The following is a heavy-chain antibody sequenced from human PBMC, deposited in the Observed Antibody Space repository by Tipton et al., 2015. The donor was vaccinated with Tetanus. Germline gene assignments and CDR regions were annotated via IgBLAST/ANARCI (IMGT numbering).Heavy chain of an antibody. CDR3: AKDSRHTGYDADL. D-gene: IGHD5-12*01. J-gene: IGHJ5*02. V-gene: IGHV3-23*03. CDR1: GFTFNTYA. Sequence: SLRLSCAASGFTFNTYAMSWVRQAPGKGLEWVSVIYSGDSRTYYADSVRGRFIISRDKSENTLYLQMNSLRAEDTATYYCAKDSRHTGYDADLWGQGTLVAVSS. CDR2: IYSGDSRT.